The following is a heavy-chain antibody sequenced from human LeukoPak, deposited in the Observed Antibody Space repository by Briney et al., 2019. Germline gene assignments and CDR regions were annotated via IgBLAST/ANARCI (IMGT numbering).Heavy chain of an antibody. V-gene: IGHV1-69*13. J-gene: IGHJ6*02. CDR1: GGTFISYA. Sequence: SVTVSCKASGGTFISYAISWVRQAPGQGLEWMGGIIPIFGTANYAQKFQGRVTITADESTSTAYMELSSLRSEDTAVYYCAREGGPLDFSVVPAAMYGMDVWGQGTTVTVSS. D-gene: IGHD2-2*01. CDR3: AREGGPLDFSVVPAAMYGMDV. CDR2: IIPIFGTA.